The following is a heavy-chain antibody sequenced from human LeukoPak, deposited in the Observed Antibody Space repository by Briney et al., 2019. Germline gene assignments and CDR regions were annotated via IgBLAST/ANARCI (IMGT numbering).Heavy chain of an antibody. D-gene: IGHD2-15*01. Sequence: SETLSLTCVVSGGSVSGYYWGWIRQPPGRGLEWIGYVYYSGSANYNPSFKSRITISVDTSRNQFSLQLSSVTAADTAVYYCARIHRYCSGGACYVLDNWGQGTLVAVSS. CDR1: GGSVSGYY. CDR3: ARIHRYCSGGACYVLDN. V-gene: IGHV4-59*02. CDR2: VYYSGSA. J-gene: IGHJ4*02.